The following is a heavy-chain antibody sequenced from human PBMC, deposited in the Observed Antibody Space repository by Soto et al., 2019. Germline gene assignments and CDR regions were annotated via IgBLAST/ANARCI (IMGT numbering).Heavy chain of an antibody. CDR2: ISYDGSNK. CDR3: DGGSLFDY. D-gene: IGHD1-26*01. CDR1: GFTFSNYG. V-gene: IGHV3-30*03. Sequence: GGSLRLSCAASGFTFSNYGMHWVRQAPGKGLEWVAVISYDGSNKYYADSVKGRFTISRDNSKNTLYLQMNSLRAEDTAVYYCDGGSLFDYWGQGTLVTVSS. J-gene: IGHJ4*02.